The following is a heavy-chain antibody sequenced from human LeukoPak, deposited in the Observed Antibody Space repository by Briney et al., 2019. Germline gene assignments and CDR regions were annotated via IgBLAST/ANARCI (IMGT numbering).Heavy chain of an antibody. V-gene: IGHV1-69-2*01. Sequence: PGGSLRLSCKASGNTFRDYYIHWLRQAPGKGLEWMGRVDPRHDMVKYAAKFQGRVTITSDTSRDTAYMEVASLRSEDAAVYFCAGSDYVQDSSAYLKNGFEVWGRGTMVSV. CDR1: GNTFRDYY. J-gene: IGHJ3*01. CDR3: AGSDYVQDSSAYLKNGFEV. CDR2: VDPRHDMV. D-gene: IGHD3-22*01.